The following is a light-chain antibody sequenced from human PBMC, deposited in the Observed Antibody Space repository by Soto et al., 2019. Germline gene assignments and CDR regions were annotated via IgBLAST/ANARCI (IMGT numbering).Light chain of an antibody. CDR1: SSNIGAGYD. V-gene: IGLV1-40*01. CDR2: GNS. CDR3: QSYDSSLSGSV. Sequence: QSVLTQPPSVSGAPGQRVTISCTGSSSNIGAGYDVHWYQRLPGTAPKLLIYGNSNRPSGVPDRFSGSKSGTSASLAITGLQAEDEAEYYCQSYDSSLSGSVFGGGTTLTVL. J-gene: IGLJ3*02.